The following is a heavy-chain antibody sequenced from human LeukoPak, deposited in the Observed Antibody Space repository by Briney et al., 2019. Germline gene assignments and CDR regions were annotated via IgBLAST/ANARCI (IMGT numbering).Heavy chain of an antibody. CDR3: ARDRGAAAGTTWFDP. CDR2: INPNSGRT. CDR1: GYTFTGYY. V-gene: IGHV1-2*02. Sequence: ASVKVSCKASGYTFTGYYMHWVRQAPGQGLEWMEWINPNSGRTNYAQKFQGRVTLTRDTSISTAYMELSRLRSDDTAVYYCARDRGAAAGTTWFDPWGQGTLVTVSS. D-gene: IGHD6-13*01. J-gene: IGHJ5*02.